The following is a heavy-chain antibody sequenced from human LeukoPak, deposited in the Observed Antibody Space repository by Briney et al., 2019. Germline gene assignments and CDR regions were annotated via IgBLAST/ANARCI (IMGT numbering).Heavy chain of an antibody. CDR3: ASGDYGDFDY. CDR1: GGSISSYY. D-gene: IGHD4-17*01. V-gene: IGHV4-59*01. J-gene: IGHJ4*02. Sequence: PSETLSLTCTVSGGSISSYYWIWIRQPPGKGLEWIGFMYYSGNTNYNPSLKSRVTVSVDTSKNQFSLKLRSVTAADTAVYYCASGDYGDFDYWGQGTLVTVSS. CDR2: MYYSGNT.